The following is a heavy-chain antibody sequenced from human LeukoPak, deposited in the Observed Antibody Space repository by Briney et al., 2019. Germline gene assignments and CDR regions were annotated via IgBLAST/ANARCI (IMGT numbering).Heavy chain of an antibody. CDR2: ISYDGSNK. D-gene: IGHD3-22*01. Sequence: VGSLRLSCAASGFTFSSYAMHWVRQAPCKGLEWVAVISYDGSNKYYANSVKGRFTISRDNSKNTLYLQMNSLRAEDTAVYYCARDPDTYDSSGYYYGDYWGQGTLVTVSS. J-gene: IGHJ4*02. CDR1: GFTFSSYA. V-gene: IGHV3-30-3*01. CDR3: ARDPDTYDSSGYYYGDY.